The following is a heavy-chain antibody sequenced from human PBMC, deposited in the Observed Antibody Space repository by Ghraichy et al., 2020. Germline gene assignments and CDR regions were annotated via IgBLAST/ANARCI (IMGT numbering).Heavy chain of an antibody. V-gene: IGHV3-21*01. J-gene: IGHJ6*03. CDR3: ARDEGPGIAAAGIPS. Sequence: ISISSSYIYYADSVKGRFTISRDNAKNSLYLQMNSLGAEDTAVYYWARDEGPGIAAAGIPSWGNGTAATV. CDR2: ISISSSYI. D-gene: IGHD6-13*01.